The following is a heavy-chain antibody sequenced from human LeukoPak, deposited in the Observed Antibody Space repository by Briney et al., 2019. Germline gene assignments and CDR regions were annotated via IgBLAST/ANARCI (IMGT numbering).Heavy chain of an antibody. J-gene: IGHJ3*02. Sequence: ASLKLSCTASGFTFSNYYINWVRQAPGQGLEWMGWINPNSGGTKYAQTFHGRVTMTRDKSIRTAYMQLGGMRSYDKAGYYCARGSPVATAGATDRHAFDIWGQETMVTVSS. CDR2: INPNSGGT. CDR3: ARGSPVATAGATDRHAFDI. D-gene: IGHD6-13*01. V-gene: IGHV1-2*02. CDR1: GFTFSNYY.